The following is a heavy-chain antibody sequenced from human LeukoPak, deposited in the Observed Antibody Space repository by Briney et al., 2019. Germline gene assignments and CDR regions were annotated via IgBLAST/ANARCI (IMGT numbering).Heavy chain of an antibody. V-gene: IGHV3-30*02. D-gene: IGHD2-15*01. Sequence: GGSLRLSCTASGFNFGIYGMHWVRQAPGKGLEWVAFIRYDGSNKYYADSVKGRFTICRDNSKNTLYLQMNSLRAEDTAVYYCASEVADYWGQGTLVTVSS. J-gene: IGHJ4*02. CDR1: GFNFGIYG. CDR3: ASEVADY. CDR2: IRYDGSNK.